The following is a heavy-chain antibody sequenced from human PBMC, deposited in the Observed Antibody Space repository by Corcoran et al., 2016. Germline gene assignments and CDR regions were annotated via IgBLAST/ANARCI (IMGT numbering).Heavy chain of an antibody. J-gene: IGHJ4*02. CDR1: GGSISSYY. V-gene: IGHV4-59*01. CDR2: IYYSGST. D-gene: IGHD6-19*01. CDR3: ARTKRGVAGPVDY. Sequence: QVQLQESGPGLVKPSETLSLTCTVSGGSISSYYWSWIRQPPGKGLGWIGYIYYSGSTNYNPSLKSRVTISVDTSTNQFSLKLSSVTAADTAVYYCARTKRGVAGPVDYWGQGTLVTVSS.